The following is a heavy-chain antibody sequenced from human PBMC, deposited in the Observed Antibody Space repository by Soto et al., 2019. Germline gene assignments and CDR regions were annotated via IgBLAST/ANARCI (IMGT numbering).Heavy chain of an antibody. CDR3: ARVLAERASRDFDY. V-gene: IGHV4-34*01. J-gene: IGHJ4*02. D-gene: IGHD6-13*01. Sequence: QVQLQQWGAGLLKPSETLSLTCAVYGGSFSTYYWSWIRQPPGKGLEWIGEINPRGGTNYNPSLNSRVTISVATSKPQFSLKLSSLTAADTAVYYCARVLAERASRDFDYWGQGTLVTVSS. CDR2: INPRGGT. CDR1: GGSFSTYY.